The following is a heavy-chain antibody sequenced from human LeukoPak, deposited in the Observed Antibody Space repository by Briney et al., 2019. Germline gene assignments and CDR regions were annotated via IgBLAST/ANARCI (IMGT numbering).Heavy chain of an antibody. CDR2: IIPILGIA. D-gene: IGHD6-19*01. V-gene: IGHV1-69*02. CDR3: ARHAGYSSGWYSAGGWFDP. J-gene: IGHJ5*02. CDR1: GGTFSSYT. Sequence: GASVKVSCKASGGTFSSYTISWVRQAPGQGLEWMGRIIPILGIANYAQRFQGRVTITADKSTSTAYMELSSLRSEDTAVYYCARHAGYSSGWYSAGGWFDPWGQGTLVTVST.